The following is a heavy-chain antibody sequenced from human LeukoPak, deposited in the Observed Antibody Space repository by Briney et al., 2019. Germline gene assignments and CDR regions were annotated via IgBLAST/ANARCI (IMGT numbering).Heavy chain of an antibody. V-gene: IGHV1-69*13. Sequence: SVKVSCKASGGTFSSHAISWVRQAPGQGLEWMGGIIPIFGTANYAQKFQGRVTITADESTSTAYKELSSLRSEDTAVYYCARLFAGRGYYFDYWGQGTLVTVSS. CDR1: GGTFSSHA. CDR3: ARLFAGRGYYFDY. CDR2: IIPIFGTA. D-gene: IGHD6-13*01. J-gene: IGHJ4*02.